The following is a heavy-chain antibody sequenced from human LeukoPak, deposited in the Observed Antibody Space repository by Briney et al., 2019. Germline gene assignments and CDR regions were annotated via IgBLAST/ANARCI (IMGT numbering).Heavy chain of an antibody. CDR2: INHSGST. Sequence: SETLSLTCAVYGGSFSGYYWSWIRQPPGKGLEWIGEINHSGSTNYNPSLKSRVTISVDTSKNQFSLKLSSVTAADTAVYYCAGEGPAYYYDSSGYSYFDYWGQGTLVTVSS. J-gene: IGHJ4*02. CDR1: GGSFSGYY. V-gene: IGHV4-34*01. D-gene: IGHD3-22*01. CDR3: AGEGPAYYYDSSGYSYFDY.